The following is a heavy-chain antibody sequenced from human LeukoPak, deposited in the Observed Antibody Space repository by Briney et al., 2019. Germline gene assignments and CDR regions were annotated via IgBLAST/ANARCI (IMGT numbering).Heavy chain of an antibody. Sequence: SVTVPFMASGGTFINYAISWVRQAPGQGLEWMGGIIPIFGTANYAQKFQGRVTITADESTSTAYMELRSLRSDDTAVYYCARDTTRDVDTLLHEFDYWGQGTLVTVSS. CDR1: GGTFINYA. CDR2: IIPIFGTA. J-gene: IGHJ4*02. V-gene: IGHV1-69*13. CDR3: ARDTTRDVDTLLHEFDY. D-gene: IGHD1-14*01.